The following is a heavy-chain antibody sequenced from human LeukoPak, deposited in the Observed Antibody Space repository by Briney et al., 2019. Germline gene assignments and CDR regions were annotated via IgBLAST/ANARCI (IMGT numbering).Heavy chain of an antibody. CDR1: GYILTNYY. J-gene: IGHJ4*02. V-gene: IGHV1-46*01. Sequence: ASVKVSCKASGYILTNYYMHWVRQAPGQGLEWMGIINTSGGSTSSAQKFQGRVTMTRDTSTSTVYMELSSLRSEDTALYYCARDAFLSGSLSPIDYWGQGTLVTVSS. CDR3: ARDAFLSGSLSPIDY. D-gene: IGHD5-12*01. CDR2: INTSGGST.